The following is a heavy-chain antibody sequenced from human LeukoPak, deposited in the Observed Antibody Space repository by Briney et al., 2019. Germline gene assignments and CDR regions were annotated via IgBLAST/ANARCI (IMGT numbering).Heavy chain of an antibody. CDR1: GFTFSDYN. J-gene: IGHJ4*02. CDR2: ISSSGSTI. V-gene: IGHV3-11*04. CDR3: ARDQPIGYNYGYPFDN. D-gene: IGHD5-18*01. Sequence: GGSLRPSCAASGFTFSDYNMSWIRQAPGKGLWWVSYISSSGSTIYYADSVKGRFTISRDNAKNSLYLQMNNLRVEDTAVYYCARDQPIGYNYGYPFDNWGQGTLVTVSS.